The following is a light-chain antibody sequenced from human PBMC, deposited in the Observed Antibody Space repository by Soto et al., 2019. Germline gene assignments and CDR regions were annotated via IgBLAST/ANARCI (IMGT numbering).Light chain of an antibody. J-gene: IGKJ2*01. CDR1: QSVGNF. CDR3: QHRTNWPRT. V-gene: IGKV3-11*01. CDR2: DTS. Sequence: EVVLTQSPVTLSLSPGERATLSCRASQSVGNFLAWYQQKPGQAPRLIIYDTSNRDTGIPARFSGTGSGTDFALTISSVQPEDFAVYFCQHRTNWPRTFGQGTKLDIK.